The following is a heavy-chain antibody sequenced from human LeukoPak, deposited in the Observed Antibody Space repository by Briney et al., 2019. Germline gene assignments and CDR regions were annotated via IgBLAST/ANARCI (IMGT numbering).Heavy chain of an antibody. Sequence: ASVKVSCKASGHTFTSYYMHWVRQAPGQGLEWMGIINPSGGSTSYAQKFQDRVTMTRDTSTSTVYMELSSLRSEDTAVYYCARGGTGTTTGHAFDIWGQGTMVTVSS. V-gene: IGHV1-46*01. CDR1: GHTFTSYY. CDR2: INPSGGST. D-gene: IGHD1-1*01. J-gene: IGHJ3*02. CDR3: ARGGTGTTTGHAFDI.